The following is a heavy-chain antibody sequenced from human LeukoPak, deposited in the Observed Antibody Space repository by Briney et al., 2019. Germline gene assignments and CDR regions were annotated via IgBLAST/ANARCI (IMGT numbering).Heavy chain of an antibody. CDR2: MSHSGST. Sequence: PSETLSLTCTVSGGYISSYYWSWIRQPPGKGLEWIGYMSHSGSTNYSPSLKSGVTISLDTSKNQFSLKLTTVTAADTAVYYCARGRTSFDYWGQGTLVTVSS. V-gene: IGHV4-59*01. CDR1: GGYISSYY. J-gene: IGHJ4*02. CDR3: ARGRTSFDY. D-gene: IGHD4/OR15-4a*01.